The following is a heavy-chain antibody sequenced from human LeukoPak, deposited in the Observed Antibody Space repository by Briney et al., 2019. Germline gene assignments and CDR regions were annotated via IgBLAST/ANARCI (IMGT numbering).Heavy chain of an antibody. J-gene: IGHJ4*02. V-gene: IGHV4-4*07. CDR1: GDSITRNY. CDR3: ARGSFDSSGYYVFDY. Sequence: SETLSLTCTVSGDSITRNYWSWIRQPAGKGLEWIGRIYNSGNTNYSPSRESRVTMSTDTSKNQFSLKLTSVTAADTAVYYCARGSFDSSGYYVFDYWGQGTLVTVSS. CDR2: IYNSGNT. D-gene: IGHD3-22*01.